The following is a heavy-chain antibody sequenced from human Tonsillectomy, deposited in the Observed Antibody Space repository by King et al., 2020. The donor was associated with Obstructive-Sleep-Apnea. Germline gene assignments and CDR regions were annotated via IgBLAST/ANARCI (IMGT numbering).Heavy chain of an antibody. CDR2: SFSKDEK. Sequence: VTLKESGPVLVKPTETLTLTCTVSGLSVSNARMGVSWIRQPPGKALEWLAHSFSKDEKAYSTSLRIRLTISKDTPKSQVFLTMTNMDPVDTATYYCARMLYYYESSGYYSYYFDYWGQGALVSVSS. V-gene: IGHV2-26*01. J-gene: IGHJ4*02. CDR3: ARMLYYYESSGYYSYYFDY. CDR1: GLSVSNARMG. D-gene: IGHD3-22*01.